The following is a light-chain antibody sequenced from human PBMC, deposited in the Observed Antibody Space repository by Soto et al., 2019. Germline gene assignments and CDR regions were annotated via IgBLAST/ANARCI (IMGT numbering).Light chain of an antibody. V-gene: IGLV4-69*01. CDR3: QTWGTGIGG. Sequence: QSVLTQSPSASASLGASVKLTCTLSSGHSSYAIAWHQQQPEKGPRYLMKLNSDGSHSKGDGIPDRFSGSSSGAERYLTISSLQSEDEADYYCQTWGTGIGGFGGGTKLTVL. CDR2: LNSDGSH. J-gene: IGLJ3*02. CDR1: SGHSSYA.